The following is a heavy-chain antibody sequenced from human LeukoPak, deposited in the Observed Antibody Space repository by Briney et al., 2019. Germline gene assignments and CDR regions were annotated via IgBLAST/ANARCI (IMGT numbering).Heavy chain of an antibody. D-gene: IGHD2-2*01. CDR1: GFTFSSYW. V-gene: IGHV3-74*01. J-gene: IGHJ6*02. CDR3: AKVIFACSSASCSNYYYYGVDV. Sequence: GGSLRLSCAASGFTFSSYWMHWVRQAPGKGLVWVSRINSDGSSTSYADSVKGRFTISSDNSKNTLYLQMNSLRAEDTAVYYCAKVIFACSSASCSNYYYYGVDVWGQGTTVTVSS. CDR2: INSDGSST.